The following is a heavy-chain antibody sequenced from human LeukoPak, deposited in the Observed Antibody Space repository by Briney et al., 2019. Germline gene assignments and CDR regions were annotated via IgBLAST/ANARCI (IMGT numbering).Heavy chain of an antibody. Sequence: SETLSLTCTVSGGSVSSGSYYWSWIRQPPGKGLEWIGYIYYRGSTNYNPSLKSRVTISVDTSKNQFSLKLSSVTAADTAVYYCARDLLSNWFDPWGQGTLVTVSS. CDR2: IYYRGST. D-gene: IGHD3-10*01. CDR3: ARDLLSNWFDP. CDR1: GGSVSSGSYY. J-gene: IGHJ5*02. V-gene: IGHV4-61*01.